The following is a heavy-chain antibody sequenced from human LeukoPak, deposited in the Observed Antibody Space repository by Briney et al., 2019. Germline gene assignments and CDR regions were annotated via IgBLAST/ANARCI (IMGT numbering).Heavy chain of an antibody. J-gene: IGHJ4*02. CDR3: AREGLLWSRGEYYFDY. CDR1: GFTFSSYS. V-gene: IGHV3-21*01. Sequence: GGSLRLSCAASGFTFSSYSMNWVRQAPGKGLEWVSSISSSSSYIYYADSVKGRFTISRDNAKNTLYLQMNSLRAEDTAVYYCAREGLLWSRGEYYFDYWGQGTLVTVSS. CDR2: ISSSSSYI. D-gene: IGHD3-10*01.